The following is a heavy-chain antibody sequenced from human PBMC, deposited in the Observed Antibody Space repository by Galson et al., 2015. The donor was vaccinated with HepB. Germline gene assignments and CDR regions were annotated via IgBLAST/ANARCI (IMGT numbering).Heavy chain of an antibody. D-gene: IGHD3-10*01. Sequence: SLRLSCAASGFTFSNFAMSWVRQAPGKGLEWVSTITFSADTYYADSVKGRFTISRDNSQNTVYLQMNSLRAEDTSIYYCAKNTGVTMIRGLGFDPWGQGTLVTVSS. CDR1: GFTFSNFA. J-gene: IGHJ5*02. V-gene: IGHV3-23*01. CDR3: AKNTGVTMIRGLGFDP. CDR2: ITFSADT.